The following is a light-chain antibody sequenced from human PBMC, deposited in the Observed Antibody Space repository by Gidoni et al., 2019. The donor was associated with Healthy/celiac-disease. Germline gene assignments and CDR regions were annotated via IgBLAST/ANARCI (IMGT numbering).Light chain of an antibody. CDR3: QQRSNWPT. CDR1: QSVSSY. J-gene: IGKJ2*01. V-gene: IGKV3-11*01. Sequence: EIVLTQSPATLSLSPGERATLSCRASQSVSSYLAWYQQKPGQAPRLLIYDASTRATGIPARFSGSWSGTDFTLTISSLEPEDFAVYYCQQRSNWPTFGQGTKLEIK. CDR2: DAS.